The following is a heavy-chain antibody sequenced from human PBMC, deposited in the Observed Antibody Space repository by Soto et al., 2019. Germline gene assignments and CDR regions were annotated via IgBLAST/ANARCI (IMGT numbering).Heavy chain of an antibody. Sequence: ASVKVSCKASGYTFTGYYMHWVRQAPGQGLEWMGWINPNSGGTNYAQKFQGWVTMTRDTSISTAYMELSRLRSDDTAVYYCARGDGYWNYFYYYYGMDVWGQGTTVTVSS. CDR2: INPNSGGT. V-gene: IGHV1-2*04. CDR3: ARGDGYWNYFYYYYGMDV. D-gene: IGHD1-7*01. CDR1: GYTFTGYY. J-gene: IGHJ6*02.